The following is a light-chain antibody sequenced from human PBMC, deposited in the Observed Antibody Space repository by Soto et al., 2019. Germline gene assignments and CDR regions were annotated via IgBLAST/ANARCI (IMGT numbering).Light chain of an antibody. CDR3: QQYGTSWWT. V-gene: IGKV3-20*01. CDR1: QSVNNNY. J-gene: IGKJ1*01. Sequence: EVVLTQSPGTLSVSPGDRATLSCRASQSVNNNYLAWYQQKPGQAPRLLIYGASSRATGIPDRFRGSGSGTDFTLTISRLEPEDFAVYFCQQYGTSWWTFGQGTKVDI. CDR2: GAS.